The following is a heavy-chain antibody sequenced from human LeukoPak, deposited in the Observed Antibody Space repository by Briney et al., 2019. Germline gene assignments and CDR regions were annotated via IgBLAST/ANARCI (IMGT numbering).Heavy chain of an antibody. Sequence: GASVKVSCKASGYTFTNYAMHWVRQAPGQRLEWMGWINAGNANTKYSQKFQGRVTITRDTSASTAYMELRSLRSDDTAVYYCARGLNYYGSGSYPNWFDPWGQGTLVTVSS. J-gene: IGHJ5*02. V-gene: IGHV1-3*01. CDR3: ARGLNYYGSGSYPNWFDP. D-gene: IGHD3-10*01. CDR2: INAGNANT. CDR1: GYTFTNYA.